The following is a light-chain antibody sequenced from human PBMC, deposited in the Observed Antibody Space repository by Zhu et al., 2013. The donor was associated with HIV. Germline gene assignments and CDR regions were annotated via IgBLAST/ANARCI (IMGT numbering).Light chain of an antibody. Sequence: QSALTQPPSASGSPGQSVTISCTGTSSDVGGYNYVSWYQQHPGKAPKLMIYEVSKRPSGVPDRFSGSKSGNTASLTISGLQAEDEADYYCSSYTSRETFEWVFGGGTKLTVL. CDR3: SSYTSRETFEWV. V-gene: IGLV2-8*01. CDR2: EVS. CDR1: SSDVGGYNY. J-gene: IGLJ3*02.